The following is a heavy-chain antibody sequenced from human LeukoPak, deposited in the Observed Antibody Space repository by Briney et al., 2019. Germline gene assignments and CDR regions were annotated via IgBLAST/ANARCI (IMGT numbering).Heavy chain of an antibody. J-gene: IGHJ4*02. D-gene: IGHD3-10*01. CDR2: ISYEGSNK. CDR3: AKLFHSGVDY. Sequence: GGSLRLSCAASGFTFSSYGMHWVRQAPGKGLEWVAVISYEGSNKYYADSGKGRFTISRDNSKNTLYLQMNSLRAEDTALYYCAKLFHSGVDYWGQGTLVTVSS. V-gene: IGHV3-30*18. CDR1: GFTFSSYG.